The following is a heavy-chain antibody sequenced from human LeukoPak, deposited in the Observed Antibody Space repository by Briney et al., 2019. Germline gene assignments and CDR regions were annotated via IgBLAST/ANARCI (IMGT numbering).Heavy chain of an antibody. CDR3: ARAEGILLWFGPLDY. CDR1: GYTFTSYD. V-gene: IGHV1-8*03. Sequence: GASVKVSCKASGYTFTSYDINWVRQATGQGLEWMGWMNPNSGNTGYAQKFQGRVTITADESTSTAYMELSSLRSEDTAVYYCARAEGILLWFGPLDYWGQGTLVTVSS. J-gene: IGHJ4*02. CDR2: MNPNSGNT. D-gene: IGHD3-10*01.